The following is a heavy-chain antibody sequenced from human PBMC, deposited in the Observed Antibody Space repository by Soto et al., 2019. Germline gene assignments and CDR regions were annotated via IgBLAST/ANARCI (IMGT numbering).Heavy chain of an antibody. D-gene: IGHD5-18*01. CDR2: IYYSGRT. CDR3: ASNSYGYTFYDD. J-gene: IGHJ4*02. Sequence: PSDTLSLTCTVAGGCMSSGDYYWCWIRQPPGKGLDWIKYIYYSGRTYYNPSLRTRVTISVDTAKKQFSLKLSSVTAADTAVYYCASNSYGYTFYDDWGQGTLVTISS. V-gene: IGHV4-30-4*02. CDR1: GGCMSSGDYY.